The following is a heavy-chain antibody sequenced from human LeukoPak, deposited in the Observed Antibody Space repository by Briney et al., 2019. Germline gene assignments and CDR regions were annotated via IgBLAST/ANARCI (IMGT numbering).Heavy chain of an antibody. CDR1: GFTFSSYG. D-gene: IGHD2-2*01. Sequence: QPGRSLRLSCAASGFTFSSYGMHWVRQAPDKGLEWVAVIWYDGSNKYYADSVKGRFTISRDNSKNTLYLQMNGLRAEDTAVYYCAKESACTSTSCHFDYWGQGTLVTVSS. CDR2: IWYDGSNK. V-gene: IGHV3-33*06. J-gene: IGHJ4*02. CDR3: AKESACTSTSCHFDY.